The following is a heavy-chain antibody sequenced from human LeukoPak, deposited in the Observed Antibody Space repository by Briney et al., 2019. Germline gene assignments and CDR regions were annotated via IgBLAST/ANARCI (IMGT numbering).Heavy chain of an antibody. D-gene: IGHD4-23*01. CDR3: ARESGTVVAPSDY. CDR1: GFTFSSYD. J-gene: IGHJ4*01. CDR2: ISGSSGTI. Sequence: GGSLRLSCAASGFTFSSYDMNWVRQVPGRGLEWVSYISGSSGTIYYADSVKGRFTISRDNAKNSLYLQMNSLRAEDTAVYFCARESGTVVAPSDYWGQGTLVTVSS. V-gene: IGHV3-48*04.